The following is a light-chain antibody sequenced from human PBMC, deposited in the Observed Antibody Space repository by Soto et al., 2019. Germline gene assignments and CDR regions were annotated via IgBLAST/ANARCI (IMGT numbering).Light chain of an antibody. Sequence: EIVMTQSPATLSVSPGERATLSCRASQSISDNLDWYQQKPGQAPRLLIYAASTRATGIPARISGSGSGTEFTLTISSLQSEDFAVYYCQQYDSWPKTFGQGTKVEIK. CDR1: QSISDN. J-gene: IGKJ1*01. V-gene: IGKV3-15*01. CDR3: QQYDSWPKT. CDR2: AAS.